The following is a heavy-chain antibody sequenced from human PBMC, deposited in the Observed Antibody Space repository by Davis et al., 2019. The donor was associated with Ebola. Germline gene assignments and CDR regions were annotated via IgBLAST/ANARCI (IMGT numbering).Heavy chain of an antibody. CDR3: AKDQRYCSGGNCYYYYYYGMNV. Sequence: PGGSLRLSCTASGFIFSSYGMHWVRQAPGKGLEWVAVIWYDGSNKYYGDSVKGRFTISRDNSKNTLYLQMNSLRAEDTAVYYCAKDQRYCSGGNCYYYYYYGMNVWGQGTTVTVSS. D-gene: IGHD2-15*01. CDR1: GFIFSSYG. CDR2: IWYDGSNK. J-gene: IGHJ6*02. V-gene: IGHV3-33*06.